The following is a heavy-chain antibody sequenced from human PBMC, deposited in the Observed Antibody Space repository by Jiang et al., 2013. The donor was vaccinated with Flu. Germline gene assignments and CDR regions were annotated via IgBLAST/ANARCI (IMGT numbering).Heavy chain of an antibody. D-gene: IGHD3-3*01. CDR3: ARATPLRFLEWLLFYP. J-gene: IGHJ5*02. V-gene: IGHV4-39*07. CDR2: IYYSGST. CDR1: GGSISSSSYY. Sequence: PGLVKPSETLSLTCTVSGGSISSSSYYWGWIRQPPGKGLEWIGSIYYSGSTNYNPSLKSRVTISVDKSKNQFSLKLSSVTAADTAVYYCARATPLRFLEWLLFYPWGQGTLVTVSS.